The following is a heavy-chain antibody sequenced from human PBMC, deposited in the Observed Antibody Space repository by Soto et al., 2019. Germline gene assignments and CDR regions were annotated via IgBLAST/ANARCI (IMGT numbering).Heavy chain of an antibody. D-gene: IGHD5-12*01. CDR2: IYYSGST. J-gene: IGHJ4*02. V-gene: IGHV4-59*01. CDR1: GGSISSYY. Sequence: SETLSLTCTVSGGSISSYYWSWIRQPPGKGLEWIGYIYYSGSTNYSPSLKSRVTISVDTSKNHFSLRLISVTAADTAIYFCAREGNLGRWLQPLDFWGQGTLVTVSS. CDR3: AREGNLGRWLQPLDF.